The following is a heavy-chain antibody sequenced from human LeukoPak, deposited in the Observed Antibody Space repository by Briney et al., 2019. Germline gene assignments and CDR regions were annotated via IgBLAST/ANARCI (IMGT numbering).Heavy chain of an antibody. CDR2: INHSGST. V-gene: IGHV4-34*01. CDR3: ARETCSSFNWFDP. J-gene: IGHJ5*02. Sequence: PSETLSLTCAVYGGSFSGYYWSWIRQPPGKGLELIGEINHSGSTNYNPSLKGRVTISVDTSKNQFSLKLSSVTAADTAVYYCARETCSSFNWFDPWGQGTLVTVSS. D-gene: IGHD6-6*01. CDR1: GGSFSGYY.